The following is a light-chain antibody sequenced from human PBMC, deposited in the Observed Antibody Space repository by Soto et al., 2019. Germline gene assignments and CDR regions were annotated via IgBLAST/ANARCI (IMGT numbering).Light chain of an antibody. J-gene: IGKJ1*01. CDR2: GAS. Sequence: ETVLTQSPGTLSLSPGERATLSCRASQSVSSSYLAWYQQKPGQAPRLLIYGASSRATGIPDMFSGSGSGTDFTLTISRLEPEDFAVYYCQQYVSSPPSWTFGQGTKVEI. V-gene: IGKV3-20*01. CDR1: QSVSSSY. CDR3: QQYVSSPPSWT.